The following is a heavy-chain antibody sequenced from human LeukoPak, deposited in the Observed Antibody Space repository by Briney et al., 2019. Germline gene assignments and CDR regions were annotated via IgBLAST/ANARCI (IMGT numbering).Heavy chain of an antibody. CDR1: GFTFSSYG. V-gene: IGHV3-33*01. CDR3: ARGSYSSGWSEYFQH. Sequence: GGSLRLSCAASGFTFSSYGMHWVRQAPGKGLEWVAVIWYDGGNKYYADSVKGRFTISRDNSKNTLYLQMNSLRAEDTAVYYCARGSYSSGWSEYFQHWGQGTLVTVSS. J-gene: IGHJ1*01. CDR2: IWYDGGNK. D-gene: IGHD6-19*01.